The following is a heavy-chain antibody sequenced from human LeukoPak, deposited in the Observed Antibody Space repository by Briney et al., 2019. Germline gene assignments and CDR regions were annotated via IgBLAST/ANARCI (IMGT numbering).Heavy chain of an antibody. D-gene: IGHD3-9*01. CDR2: INHSGSI. J-gene: IGHJ4*02. CDR1: GGSFSGYY. V-gene: IGHV4-34*01. Sequence: SETLSLTCAVYGGSFSGYYWSWIRQPPGKGLEWIGEINHSGSINYNPSLKSRVTISVDTSKNQFSLKLSSVTAADTAVYYCARGDDILTGYPRFWGQGTLVTVSS. CDR3: ARGDDILTGYPRF.